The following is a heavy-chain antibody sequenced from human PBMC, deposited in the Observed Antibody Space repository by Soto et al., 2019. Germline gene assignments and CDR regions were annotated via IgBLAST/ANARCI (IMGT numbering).Heavy chain of an antibody. J-gene: IGHJ6*02. D-gene: IGHD4-17*01. CDR3: VRQGIDYLHGLVDV. CDR1: SGPDRSHN. V-gene: IGHV4-59*08. CDR2: VYYTGDT. Sequence: QVQLQQSGPRLVKPSETLSLTCTVSSGPDRSHNWGWIRQPPGRGLEWIGYVYYTGDTAYNPSLGARVTIRADASTNRISLALNSVTAADTAVYYCVRQGIDYLHGLVDVWGQGTTVSVSS.